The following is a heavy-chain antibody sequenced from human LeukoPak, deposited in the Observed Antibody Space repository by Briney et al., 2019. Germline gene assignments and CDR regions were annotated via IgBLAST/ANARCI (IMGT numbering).Heavy chain of an antibody. CDR3: ARLYVRVGATKSAFDI. CDR1: GGTFSSYA. J-gene: IGHJ3*02. D-gene: IGHD1-26*01. CDR2: IIPIFGTA. V-gene: IGHV1-69*13. Sequence: ASVKVSCKASGGTFSSYAISWVRQAPGQGLEGMGGIIPIFGTANYAQKFQGRVTITADQSTSTAYMELSSLRSEDTAVYYCARLYVRVGATKSAFDIWGQGTMVTVSS.